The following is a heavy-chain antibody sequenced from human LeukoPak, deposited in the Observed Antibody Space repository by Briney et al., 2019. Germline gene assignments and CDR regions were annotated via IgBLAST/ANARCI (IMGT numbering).Heavy chain of an antibody. J-gene: IGHJ6*02. CDR1: GFTVSSNY. CDR2: FYSGGST. Sequence: GGSLRLSCAASGFTVSSNYMSWVRQAPGKGLEWVSVFYSGGSTNYADSVKGRFTISRHNSKNTLYLQMNSLRPEDTAVYYCARGFENYYGMDVWGQGTTVTASS. D-gene: IGHD3-9*01. CDR3: ARGFENYYGMDV. V-gene: IGHV3-53*04.